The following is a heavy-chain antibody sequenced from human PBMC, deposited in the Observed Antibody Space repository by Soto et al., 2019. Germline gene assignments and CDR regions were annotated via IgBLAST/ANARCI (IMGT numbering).Heavy chain of an antibody. D-gene: IGHD5-12*01. CDR3: AKGGYSGYDFGYYFDY. CDR1: GFTFSSYG. CDR2: ISYDGSNK. Sequence: GGSLRLSCAASGFTFSSYGMHWVRQAPGKGLEWVAVISYDGSNKYYADSVKGRFTISRDNSKNTLYLQMNSLRAEDTAVYYCAKGGYSGYDFGYYFDYWGQGTLVTVSS. J-gene: IGHJ4*02. V-gene: IGHV3-30*18.